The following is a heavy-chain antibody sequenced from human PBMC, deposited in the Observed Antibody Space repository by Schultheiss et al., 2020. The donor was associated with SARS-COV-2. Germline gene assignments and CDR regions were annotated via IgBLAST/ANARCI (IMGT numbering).Heavy chain of an antibody. Sequence: GGSLRLSCAASGFTFSSYAMHWVRQAPGKGLEWVSSISSSSSYIYYADSVKGRFTISRDNAKNSLYLQMNSLRAEDTAVYYCARTTPAAMVIDAFDIWGQGTMVTVSS. V-gene: IGHV3-21*01. CDR2: ISSSSSYI. CDR3: ARTTPAAMVIDAFDI. CDR1: GFTFSSYA. J-gene: IGHJ3*02. D-gene: IGHD2-2*01.